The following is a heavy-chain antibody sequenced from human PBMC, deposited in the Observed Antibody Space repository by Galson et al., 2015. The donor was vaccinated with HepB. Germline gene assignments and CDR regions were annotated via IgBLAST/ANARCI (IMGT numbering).Heavy chain of an antibody. J-gene: IGHJ3*02. V-gene: IGHV3-48*01. D-gene: IGHD6-19*01. CDR2: ISSSRTTI. Sequence: SLRLSCAASGFTFSSYSMNWVRQAPGTGLEWVSYISSSRTTIYYADSVKGRFTITRDNAKNSLYLQMNSLRAEDTAVYYCARDVDGDGWYREGAFDIWGQGTMVTVSS. CDR3: ARDVDGDGWYREGAFDI. CDR1: GFTFSSYS.